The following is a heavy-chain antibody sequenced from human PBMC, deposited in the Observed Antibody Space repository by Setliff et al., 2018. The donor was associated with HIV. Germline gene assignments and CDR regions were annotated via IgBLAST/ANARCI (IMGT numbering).Heavy chain of an antibody. V-gene: IGHV4-39*01. D-gene: IGHD2-15*01. J-gene: IGHJ4*02. CDR3: ARSRRYCSGGSCGDGFFDY. CDR2: IYYSGST. Sequence: PSETLSLTCTVSGGSISSSSYYWGWIRQPPGKGLEWIGSIYYSGSTYYNLSLKSRVTISVDTSKNQFSLKLSSVTAADTAVYYCARSRRYCSGGSCGDGFFDYWGQGTLVTVSS. CDR1: GGSISSSSYY.